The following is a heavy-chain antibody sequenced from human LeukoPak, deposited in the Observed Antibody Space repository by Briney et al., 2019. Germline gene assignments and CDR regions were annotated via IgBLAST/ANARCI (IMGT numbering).Heavy chain of an antibody. V-gene: IGHV5-51*01. D-gene: IGHD5-24*01. J-gene: IGHJ3*02. CDR2: ICPGDSDT. CDR3: ARHDDGDGYSGFDAFDI. CDR1: GYSFTSYW. Sequence: KPGESLKISCKGSGYSFTSYWIGWVRQMPGKGLEWMGIICPGDSDTRYSPSFQGQVTISADKSISTAYLQWSSLKASDTAMYYCARHDDGDGYSGFDAFDIWGQGTMVTVSS.